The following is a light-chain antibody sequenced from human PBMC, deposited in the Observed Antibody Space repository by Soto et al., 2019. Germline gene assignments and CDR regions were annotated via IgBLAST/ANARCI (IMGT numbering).Light chain of an antibody. CDR2: LGS. J-gene: IGKJ2*01. Sequence: DIVMTQSPLSLPVTPGEPASISCRSSQSLLHSNGYNYLDWYLQKPGQSPQLLIYLGSNRASGVPARFRGSGSGTDFTLKISRVEPEDVGVYYCMQALQTQYTFGPGTKLEIK. V-gene: IGKV2-28*01. CDR1: QSLLHSNGYNY. CDR3: MQALQTQYT.